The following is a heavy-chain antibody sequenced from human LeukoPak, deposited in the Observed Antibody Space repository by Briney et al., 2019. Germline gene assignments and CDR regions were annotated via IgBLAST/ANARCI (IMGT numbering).Heavy chain of an antibody. V-gene: IGHV3-9*03. CDR2: ISWNSGSI. CDR1: GFTFDDYA. D-gene: IGHD3-16*02. Sequence: PGRSLRLSCAASGFTFDDYAMHWVRQAPGKGLEWVSGISWNSGSIGYADSVKGRFTISRDNAKNSLYLQMNSLRAEDMALYYCAKGIDHLSRGAFDIWGQGTMVTVSS. CDR3: AKGIDHLSRGAFDI. J-gene: IGHJ3*02.